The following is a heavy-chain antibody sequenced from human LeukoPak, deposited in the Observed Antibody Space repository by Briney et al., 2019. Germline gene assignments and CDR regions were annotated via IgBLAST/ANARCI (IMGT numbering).Heavy chain of an antibody. CDR1: GYTFTGYY. CDR2: INPNSGGT. CDR3: ASEPAVIAAAGIKGVY. Sequence: ASVKVSCKASGYTFTGYYMHWVRQAPGQGLEWMGWINPNSGGTNYAQKFQGRVTMTRDTSISTAYMELSRLRSDDTAAYYCASEPAVIAAAGIKGVYWGQGTLVTVSS. J-gene: IGHJ4*02. V-gene: IGHV1-2*02. D-gene: IGHD6-13*01.